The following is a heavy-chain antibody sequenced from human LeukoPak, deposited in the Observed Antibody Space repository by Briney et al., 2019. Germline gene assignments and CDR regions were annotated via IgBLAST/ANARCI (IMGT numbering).Heavy chain of an antibody. CDR1: GGIFSSYA. CDR3: ARQYYDFWSGYSGGDNYYYYYMDV. J-gene: IGHJ6*03. D-gene: IGHD3-3*01. Sequence: SVKVSCKASGGIFSSYAISWVRQAPGQGLEWMGGIIPIFGTANYAQKFQGRVTITADESTSTAYMELSSLRSEDTAVYYCARQYYDFWSGYSGGDNYYYYYMDVWGKGTTVIVSS. CDR2: IIPIFGTA. V-gene: IGHV1-69*13.